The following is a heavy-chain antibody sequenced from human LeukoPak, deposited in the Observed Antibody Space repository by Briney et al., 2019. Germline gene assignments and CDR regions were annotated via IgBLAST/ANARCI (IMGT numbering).Heavy chain of an antibody. Sequence: PVRSLRLSCAASGFTSSSYSMNWVRQTPGKGLEWVSSISSSSSNIYSADSVKVRITISRDNAKISLYLQMSSLRDEDTAVYYCARFNDWLPLRGFDYWGKGTLVTVSS. V-gene: IGHV3-21*01. CDR3: ARFNDWLPLRGFDY. J-gene: IGHJ4*02. CDR2: ISSSSSNI. CDR1: GFTSSSYS. D-gene: IGHD3-9*01.